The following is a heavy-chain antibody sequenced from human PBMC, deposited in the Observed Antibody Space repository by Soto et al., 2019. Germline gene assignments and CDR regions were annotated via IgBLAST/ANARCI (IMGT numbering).Heavy chain of an antibody. Sequence: ASVKVSCKASGYSFTDYHIHGVRQVPGQGLEWLGRINPKSGGTSTAQKFQGWVTMTTDTSISTASMELTRLTAADTAIYYCARGDSTDCSNGVCSFFYNHDMDVWGQGTTVTVTS. J-gene: IGHJ6*02. CDR1: GYSFTDYH. CDR3: ARGDSTDCSNGVCSFFYNHDMDV. CDR2: INPKSGGT. V-gene: IGHV1-2*04. D-gene: IGHD2-8*01.